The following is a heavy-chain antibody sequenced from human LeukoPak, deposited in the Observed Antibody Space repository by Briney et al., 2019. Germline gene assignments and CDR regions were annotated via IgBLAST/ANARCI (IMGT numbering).Heavy chain of an antibody. J-gene: IGHJ4*02. V-gene: IGHV6-1*01. CDR1: GDSLFTNGVA. CDR3: ARGKYTSLDN. Sequence: SQTLSLTCDISGDSLFTNGVAWNWLRQSPSSGLEWLGRTYYRSKWSFEYAVSVKSLLSINADTSKNQFSLHLTSVTPEDTAAYYCARGKYTSLDNWGQGTLVTVSS. CDR2: TYYRSKWSF. D-gene: IGHD2-2*01.